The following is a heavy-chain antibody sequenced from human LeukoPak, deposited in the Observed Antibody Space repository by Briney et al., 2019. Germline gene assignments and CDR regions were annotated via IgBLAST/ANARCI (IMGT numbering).Heavy chain of an antibody. V-gene: IGHV3-74*01. J-gene: IGHJ4*02. CDR3: ARGHTTMVTSHFDS. Sequence: GGSLRLSCAASGFTFSTYWIHWVRQAPGKGLVWVSRINVDGSGTSYADSVKGRFTISRDNAENTLYLQMNSLRAEDTAVYYCARGHTTMVTSHFDSWGQGTLVTVSS. CDR2: INVDGSGT. CDR1: GFTFSTYW. D-gene: IGHD5-18*01.